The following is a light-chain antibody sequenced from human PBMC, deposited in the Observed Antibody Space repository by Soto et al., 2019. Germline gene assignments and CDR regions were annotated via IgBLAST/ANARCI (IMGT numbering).Light chain of an antibody. Sequence: QSVLTQPPSVSGAPGQRVTISRTGTSSNIGAGYDVHWYQQFPGTAPKLLIYGNRNRPSGVPDRFSGSKSGTSASLAITGLQAEDEATYYCQSCDSSLSGSGVFGTGTRSPS. J-gene: IGLJ1*01. CDR2: GNR. V-gene: IGLV1-40*01. CDR1: SSNIGAGYD. CDR3: QSCDSSLSGSGV.